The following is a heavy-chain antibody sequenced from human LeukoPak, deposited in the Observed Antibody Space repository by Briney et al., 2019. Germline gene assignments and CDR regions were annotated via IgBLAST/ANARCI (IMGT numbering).Heavy chain of an antibody. Sequence: SETLSLTCAVYGGSFSGYYWSWIRQPPGKGLEWIGEINHSGSTYYNPSLKSRVTISVDTSKNQFSLKLSSVTAADTAVYYCARVTHYYGSGSYPYWGQGTLVTVSS. D-gene: IGHD3-10*01. CDR1: GGSFSGYY. J-gene: IGHJ4*02. V-gene: IGHV4-34*01. CDR2: INHSGST. CDR3: ARVTHYYGSGSYPY.